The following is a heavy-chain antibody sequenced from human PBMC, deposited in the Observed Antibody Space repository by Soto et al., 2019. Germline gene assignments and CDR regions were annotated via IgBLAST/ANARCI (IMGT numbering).Heavy chain of an antibody. V-gene: IGHV4-4*02. CDR3: ARLWFGEYSTYSSSGMDV. Sequence: SETLSLTCAVSGGSISRPTWWSCVRQPPGKGLEWIGEIYHSGSTNYNPSLKSRVTISVDKYKNQFSLKLCSVTAADTAVYYCARLWFGEYSTYSSSGMDVRGQGTTV. D-gene: IGHD3-10*01. CDR2: IYHSGST. CDR1: GGSISRPTW. J-gene: IGHJ6*02.